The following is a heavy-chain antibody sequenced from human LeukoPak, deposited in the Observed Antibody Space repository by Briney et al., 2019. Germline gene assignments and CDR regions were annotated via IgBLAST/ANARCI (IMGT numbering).Heavy chain of an antibody. CDR2: ISSSSSYI. J-gene: IGHJ6*04. CDR3: AGEVDIYDYVWGSYRYVTGGMDV. D-gene: IGHD3-16*02. Sequence: GGSLRLSCAASGFTFSSYSMNWVRQAPGKGLEWVSSISSSSSYIYYADSVKGRFTISRDNAKNSLYLQMNSLRAEDTAVYYCAGEVDIYDYVWGSYRYVTGGMDVWGKGTTVTVSS. V-gene: IGHV3-21*01. CDR1: GFTFSSYS.